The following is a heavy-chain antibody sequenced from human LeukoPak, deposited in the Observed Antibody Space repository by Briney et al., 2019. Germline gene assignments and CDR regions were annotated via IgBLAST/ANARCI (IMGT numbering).Heavy chain of an antibody. CDR3: AFLAQTSTYYYDSSGLNDY. J-gene: IGHJ4*02. CDR1: GYTFTGHY. Sequence: ASVKVSCKASGYTFTGHYMHWVRQAPGQGLEWMGWINPKNAGTNYAQKFQGRVTMTRDTSISTAYMELSRLRSDDTAVYYCAFLAQTSTYYYDSSGLNDYWGQGTLVTVSS. V-gene: IGHV1-2*02. D-gene: IGHD3-22*01. CDR2: INPKNAGT.